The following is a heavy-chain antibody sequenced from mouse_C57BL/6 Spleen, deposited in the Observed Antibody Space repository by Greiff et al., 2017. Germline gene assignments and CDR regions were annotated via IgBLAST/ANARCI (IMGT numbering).Heavy chain of an antibody. J-gene: IGHJ4*01. CDR3: ARNDGRAMED. Sequence: QVQLKQPGAELVKPGASVKMSCKASGYTFTSYWITWVKQRPGQGLEWIGDIYPGSGSTNYNEKFKSKATLTVDTSSSTAYMQLSSLTAADSAVFYCARNDGRAMEDWGQGTSVTVAS. CDR2: IYPGSGST. V-gene: IGHV1-55*01. CDR1: GYTFTSYW. D-gene: IGHD2-3*01.